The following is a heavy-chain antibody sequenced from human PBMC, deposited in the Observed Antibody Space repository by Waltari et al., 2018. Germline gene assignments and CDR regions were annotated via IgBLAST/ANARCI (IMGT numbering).Heavy chain of an antibody. V-gene: IGHV3-23*01. D-gene: IGHD5-18*01. CDR1: GFTFSSYA. J-gene: IGHJ4*02. CDR2: ISGSGGST. CDR3: AKEKDGYSYGYLPGY. Sequence: EVQLLESGGGLVQPGGSLRLSCAASGFTFSSYAMSWVRQAPGKGLAWVSAISGSGGSTYYANAVKGRFTISRDNSKNTLYLQMNSLRAEDTAVYYCAKEKDGYSYGYLPGYWGQGTLVTVSS.